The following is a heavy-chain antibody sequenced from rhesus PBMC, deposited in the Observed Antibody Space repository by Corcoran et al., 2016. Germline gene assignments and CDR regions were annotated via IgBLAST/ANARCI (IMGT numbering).Heavy chain of an antibody. CDR1: GGSISGYY. Sequence: QVQLEESGPGLVKPSETLSLTCAVSGGSISGYYGNWIRQPPGKGLGWIGYIGGSGGSPDYTPSLKSRATISTDPSKNQLSLRLSSVTAADTAVYYCARDGGSSQRRGSLDVWGRGVLVTVSS. D-gene: IGHD4-29*01. CDR2: IGGSGGSP. CDR3: ARDGGSSQRRGSLDV. V-gene: IGHV4S5*01. J-gene: IGHJ5-2*02.